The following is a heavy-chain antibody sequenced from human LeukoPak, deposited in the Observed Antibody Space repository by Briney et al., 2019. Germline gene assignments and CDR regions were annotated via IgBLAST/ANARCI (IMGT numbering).Heavy chain of an antibody. D-gene: IGHD6-19*01. V-gene: IGHV4-59*01. Sequence: SETLSLTCTVSGGSISSYYWSWIRQPPGKGLEWIGYIYYSGSTNYNPSLKSRVTISVDTSKNQFSLKLSSVTAADTAVYYCERCTVAGIDYWGQGTLVTVSS. J-gene: IGHJ4*02. CDR3: ERCTVAGIDY. CDR2: IYYSGST. CDR1: GGSISSYY.